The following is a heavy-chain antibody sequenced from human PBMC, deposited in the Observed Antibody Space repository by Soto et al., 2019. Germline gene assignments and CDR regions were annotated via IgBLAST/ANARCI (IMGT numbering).Heavy chain of an antibody. J-gene: IGHJ4*02. Sequence: QLQLVQSGAEVKKPGASVKVSCKASGYTFTSYYMHWVRQAPGQGLEWMGIINPRGGSTSYAQKFQGRVTMTRDTSTSTVYMERSSLRSEDTAVYYCARDGGRMTTVTRSFDYWGQGTLVTVSS. CDR3: ARDGGRMTTVTRSFDY. V-gene: IGHV1-46*01. CDR1: GYTFTSYY. CDR2: INPRGGST. D-gene: IGHD4-17*01.